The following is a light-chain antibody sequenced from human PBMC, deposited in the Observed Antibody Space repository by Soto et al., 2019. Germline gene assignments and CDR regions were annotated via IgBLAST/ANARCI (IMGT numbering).Light chain of an antibody. CDR1: QSPGTW. CDR3: QQYFSYPLT. CDR2: DVS. J-gene: IGKJ4*01. Sequence: DIQMTQSPSTLSASVGDRVIITGRASQSPGTWMAWYQQKPGTAPVLLIYDVSKLESGVPSRFSGRASGTEFTLTITSLQPDDFATYYCQQYFSYPLTFGGGTKVEIK. V-gene: IGKV1-5*01.